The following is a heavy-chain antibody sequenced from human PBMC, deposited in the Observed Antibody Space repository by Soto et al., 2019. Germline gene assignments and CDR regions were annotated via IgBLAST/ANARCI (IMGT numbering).Heavy chain of an antibody. CDR3: ARARRLYCSSTSCPPPPGMVY. V-gene: IGHV4-34*01. J-gene: IGHJ4*02. Sequence: PSETLSLTCAVYGGSFSGYYWSWIRQPPGKGLEWIGEINHSGSTNYNPSLKSRVTISVDTSKNQFSLKLSSVTAADTAVYYCARARRLYCSSTSCPPPPGMVYWGQGTLVTVSS. D-gene: IGHD2-2*01. CDR2: INHSGST. CDR1: GGSFSGYY.